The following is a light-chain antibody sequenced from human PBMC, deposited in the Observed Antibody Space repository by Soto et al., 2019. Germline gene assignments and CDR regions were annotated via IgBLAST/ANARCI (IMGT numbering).Light chain of an antibody. CDR2: DAS. Sequence: VLTQSPATLSLSPGERATLSCRASQTVGTFLAWYQLKPGQAPRLVIYDASNRAAGIPDRFSGSGSGTDFTLTISGLETEDFALYFCLQRNNWPPWTFGQGTKVEMK. CDR1: QTVGTF. J-gene: IGKJ1*01. V-gene: IGKV3-11*01. CDR3: LQRNNWPPWT.